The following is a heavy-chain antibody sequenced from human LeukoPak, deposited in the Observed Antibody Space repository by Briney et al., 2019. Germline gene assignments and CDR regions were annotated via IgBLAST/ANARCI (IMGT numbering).Heavy chain of an antibody. CDR2: IYSSGSN. CDR1: GVSIRSYY. Sequence: PSETLSLTCTVSGVSIRSYYWSWLRQPAGKGREWIGRIYSSGSNNYNPAHKSRDTISIDTYKNQFSLKLSSVTAADTAVYYCARLVYSSGWYRLDYWGQGTLVTVSS. V-gene: IGHV4-4*07. D-gene: IGHD6-19*01. CDR3: ARLVYSSGWYRLDY. J-gene: IGHJ4*02.